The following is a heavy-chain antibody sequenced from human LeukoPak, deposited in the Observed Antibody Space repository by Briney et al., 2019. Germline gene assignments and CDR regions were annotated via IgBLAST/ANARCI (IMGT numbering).Heavy chain of an antibody. V-gene: IGHV1-46*01. CDR3: ARSGVITHRTIVSIGY. CDR2: INPSGGST. CDR1: GYTFTSYY. J-gene: IGHJ4*02. Sequence: GASVKVSCKASGYTFTSYYMLWVRQAPAQGLEWMGIINPSGGSTSCAQKFQGRVTMTRDTSTSTVYMELSSLRSGDTAVYYCARSGVITHRTIVSIGYWGQGTLVTVSS. D-gene: IGHD2/OR15-2a*01.